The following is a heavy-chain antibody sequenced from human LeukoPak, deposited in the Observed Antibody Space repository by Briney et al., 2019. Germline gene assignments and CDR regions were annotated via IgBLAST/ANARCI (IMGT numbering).Heavy chain of an antibody. CDR3: TRRGRVPAAIPESRDV. J-gene: IGHJ6*02. D-gene: IGHD2-2*02. CDR2: IRSKANSYAT. V-gene: IGHV3-73*01. Sequence: PGGSLRLSCAASGFTVSSNYMSWVRQASGKGLEWVGRIRSKANSYATAYAASVKGRFTISRDDSKNTAYLQMNSLKTEDTAVYYCTRRGRVPAAIPESRDVWGQGTTVTVSS. CDR1: GFTVSSNY.